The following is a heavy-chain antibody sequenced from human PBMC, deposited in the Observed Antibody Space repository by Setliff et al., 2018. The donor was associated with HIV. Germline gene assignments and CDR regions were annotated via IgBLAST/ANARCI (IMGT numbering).Heavy chain of an antibody. CDR2: IYYSGST. V-gene: IGHV4-39*01. CDR1: GGSISSSSYY. Sequence: SDTLSLTCTVSGGSISSSSYYWGWIRQPPEKGLEWMGSIYYSGSTYYNPSLKSRVTISVDTSKNQCSLKLSSVTAADTAVYYCACGAAAGTDYYYYYYMDVGGKGTTVTVSS. J-gene: IGHJ6*03. D-gene: IGHD6-13*01. CDR3: ACGAAAGTDYYYYYYMDV.